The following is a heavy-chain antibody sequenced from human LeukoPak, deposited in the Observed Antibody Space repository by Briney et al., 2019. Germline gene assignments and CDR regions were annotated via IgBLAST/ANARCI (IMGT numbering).Heavy chain of an antibody. D-gene: IGHD3-9*01. CDR3: ARLYYDILTGFVPDNWFDP. V-gene: IGHV1-18*01. CDR1: GGTFSSYA. Sequence: GASVKVSCKASGGTFSSYAISWVRQAPGQGLEWMGWISAYNGNTNYAQKLQGRVTMTTDTSTSTAYMELRSLRSDDTAVYYCARLYYDILTGFVPDNWFDPWGQGTLVTVSS. J-gene: IGHJ5*02. CDR2: ISAYNGNT.